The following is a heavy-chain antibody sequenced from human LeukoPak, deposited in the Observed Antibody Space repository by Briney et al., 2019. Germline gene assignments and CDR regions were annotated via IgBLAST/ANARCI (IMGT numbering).Heavy chain of an antibody. CDR3: ARGPKGDAFDI. Sequence: ASVKVSCKASGGTFSSYAISWVRQAPGQGLEWLGRIIPIFGTANYAQKFQGRVTITTDEPTSTAYMELSSLRSEDTAVYYCARGPKGDAFDIWGQGTMVTVSS. CDR2: IIPIFGTA. CDR1: GGTFSSYA. J-gene: IGHJ3*02. V-gene: IGHV1-69*05.